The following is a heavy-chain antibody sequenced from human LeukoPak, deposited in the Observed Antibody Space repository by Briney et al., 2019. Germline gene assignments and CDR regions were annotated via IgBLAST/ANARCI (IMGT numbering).Heavy chain of an antibody. J-gene: IGHJ4*02. D-gene: IGHD3-10*01. CDR2: INPNSGGT. CDR1: GYTFTGYY. CDR3: ARIRRRYYGSGSYYSLGY. Sequence: GASVKVSCKASGYTFTGYYMHWVRQAPGQGLEWMGWINPNSGGTNYAQKFQGRVTMTRDTSISTAYMELSRLRSDDTAVYYCARIRRRYYGSGSYYSLGYWGQGTLVTVSS. V-gene: IGHV1-2*02.